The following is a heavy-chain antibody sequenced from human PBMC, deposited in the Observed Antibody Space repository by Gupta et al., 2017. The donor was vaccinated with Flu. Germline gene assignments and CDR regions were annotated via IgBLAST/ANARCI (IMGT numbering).Heavy chain of an antibody. CDR2: IYYSGTT. V-gene: IGHV4-59*02. D-gene: IGHD3-10*01. CDR1: GDSGSSYK. J-gene: IGHJ4*02. Sequence: QVQLQESGPGLVKPSETLSLTCNVSGDSGSSYKWSWIRQPPGKGLEWVGHIYYSGTTSYNASLKSRVTISIDTSKNQFFLKLRAVTAADTAVYYCARFWSGLDDWGQGTLVTGSS. CDR3: ARFWSGLDD.